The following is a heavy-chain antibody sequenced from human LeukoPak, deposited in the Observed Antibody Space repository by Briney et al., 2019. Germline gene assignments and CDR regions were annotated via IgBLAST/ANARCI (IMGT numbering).Heavy chain of an antibody. V-gene: IGHV4-61*02. J-gene: IGHJ4*02. CDR1: GGSISSGSYY. CDR3: ARVPCGGDCYYFDY. Sequence: TLSLTCTVSGGSISSGSYYWSWIRQPAGKGLEWIGRIYTSGSTNYNPSLKSRVTISVDTSKNQFSLKLSSVTAADTAVYYCARVPCGGDCYYFDYWGQGTLVTVSS. CDR2: IYTSGST. D-gene: IGHD2-21*01.